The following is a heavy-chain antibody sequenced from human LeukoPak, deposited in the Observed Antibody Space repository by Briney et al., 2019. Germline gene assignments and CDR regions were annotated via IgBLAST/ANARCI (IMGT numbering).Heavy chain of an antibody. CDR3: AREGTVTYYFDY. D-gene: IGHD4-17*01. CDR2: ISSSDSTI. Sequence: PGGSLRLSCAASGFTFSSYEMNWVRQAPGKGLEWVSYISSSDSTIYYADSVKGRFTISRDNAKNSLYLQMNSLRAEDTAVYYCAREGTVTYYFDYWGQGTLVTVSS. J-gene: IGHJ4*02. CDR1: GFTFSSYE. V-gene: IGHV3-48*03.